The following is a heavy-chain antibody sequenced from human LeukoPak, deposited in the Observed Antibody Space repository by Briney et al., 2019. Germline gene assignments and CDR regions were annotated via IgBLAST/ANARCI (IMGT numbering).Heavy chain of an antibody. Sequence: GGSLRLSCAASGFTFSSYGMHWVRQAPGKGLEWVAFIRYDGSNKYYVDSVKGRFTISRDNSKNTLYLQMNSLRAEDTAVYYCAKDINSVGATYFDYWGQGTLVTVSS. CDR2: IRYDGSNK. CDR1: GFTFSSYG. CDR3: AKDINSVGATYFDY. J-gene: IGHJ4*02. D-gene: IGHD1-26*01. V-gene: IGHV3-30*02.